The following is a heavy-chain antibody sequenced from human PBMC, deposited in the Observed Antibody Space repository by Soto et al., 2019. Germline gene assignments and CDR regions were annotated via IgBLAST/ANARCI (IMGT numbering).Heavy chain of an antibody. CDR2: INHSGST. Sequence: ASETLSLTCAVYGGSFSGYYWSWIRQPPGKGLEWIGEINHSGSTNYNPSLKSRVTISVDTSKNQFSLKLSSVTAADTAVYYCASNPDYGGNSGWYFDLWGRGTLVTVSS. CDR3: ASNPDYGGNSGWYFDL. D-gene: IGHD4-17*01. CDR1: GGSFSGYY. J-gene: IGHJ2*01. V-gene: IGHV4-34*01.